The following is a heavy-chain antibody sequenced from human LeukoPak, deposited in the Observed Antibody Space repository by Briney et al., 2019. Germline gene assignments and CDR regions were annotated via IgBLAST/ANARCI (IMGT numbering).Heavy chain of an antibody. CDR3: AGPAGYSSGWYGYYYYYYMDV. CDR1: GGSFSGYY. Sequence: SETLSLTCAVYGGSFSGYYWSWIRQPPGKGLEWIGEINHSGSTNYNPSLKSRVTISVDTSKNQFSLKLSSVTAADTAVYYCAGPAGYSSGWYGYYYYYYMDVWGKGTTVTVSS. D-gene: IGHD6-19*01. CDR2: INHSGST. J-gene: IGHJ6*03. V-gene: IGHV4-34*01.